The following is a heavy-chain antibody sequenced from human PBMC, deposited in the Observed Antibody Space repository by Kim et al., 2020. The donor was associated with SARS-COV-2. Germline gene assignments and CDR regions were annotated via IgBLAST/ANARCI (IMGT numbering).Heavy chain of an antibody. V-gene: IGHV3-30-3*01. CDR1: GFTFSSYA. Sequence: GGSLRLSCAASGFTFSSYAMHWVRQAPGKGLEWVAVISYDGSNKYYADSVKGRFTISRDNSKNTLYLQMNSLRAEDTAVYYCARVLGDYFDYWGQGTLVT. J-gene: IGHJ4*02. D-gene: IGHD7-27*01. CDR2: ISYDGSNK. CDR3: ARVLGDYFDY.